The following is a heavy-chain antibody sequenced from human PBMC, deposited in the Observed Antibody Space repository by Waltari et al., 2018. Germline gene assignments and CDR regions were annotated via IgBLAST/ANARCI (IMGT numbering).Heavy chain of an antibody. CDR2: IYHSGST. V-gene: IGHV4-38-2*01. CDR3: ARAPGRPGGMDV. J-gene: IGHJ6*02. Sequence: QVQLQASGPGLVKPSETLSLTCAVSGYSISSGYYWGWIRQPPGKGLEWIGSIYHSGSTYYNPSLKSRVTISVDTSKNQFSLKLSSVTAADTAVYYCARAPGRPGGMDVWGQGTTVTVSS. D-gene: IGHD2-15*01. CDR1: GYSISSGYY.